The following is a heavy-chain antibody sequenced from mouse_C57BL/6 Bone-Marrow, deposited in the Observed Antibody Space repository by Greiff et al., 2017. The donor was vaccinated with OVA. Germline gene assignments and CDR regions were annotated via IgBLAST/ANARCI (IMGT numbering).Heavy chain of an antibody. V-gene: IGHV1-22*01. Sequence: EVQLQQSGPELVKPGASVKMSCKASGYTFTDYNMHWVKQSHGKSLEWIGYINPNNGGTSYNQKFKGKATLTVNKSSSTAYMELRSLTSEDSAVYYCAIRGSSCWYFDVWGTGTTVTVSS. CDR1: GYTFTDYN. CDR3: AIRGSSCWYFDV. CDR2: INPNNGGT. D-gene: IGHD1-1*01. J-gene: IGHJ1*03.